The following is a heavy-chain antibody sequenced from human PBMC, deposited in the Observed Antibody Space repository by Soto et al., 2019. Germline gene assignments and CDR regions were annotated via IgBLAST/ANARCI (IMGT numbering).Heavy chain of an antibody. Sequence: SETLSLTCTVSGGSISSGGYYWSWIRQHPGKGLEWIGYIYYSGSTYYNPSLKSRVTISVDTSKNQFSLKLSSVTAADTAVYYCARDPLIYDSSGYYDCTWGQGTLVTVS. V-gene: IGHV4-31*03. J-gene: IGHJ5*02. CDR2: IYYSGST. D-gene: IGHD3-22*01. CDR3: ARDPLIYDSSGYYDCT. CDR1: GGSISSGGYY.